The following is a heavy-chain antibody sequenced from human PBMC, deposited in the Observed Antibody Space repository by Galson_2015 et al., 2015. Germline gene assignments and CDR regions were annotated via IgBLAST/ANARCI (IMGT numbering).Heavy chain of an antibody. J-gene: IGHJ6*02. CDR2: IKSNTDGGTI. CDR3: TTVAYCSSTSCPPYYSYYGMDI. V-gene: IGHV3-15*01. CDR1: GLSFNNAW. D-gene: IGHD2-2*01. Sequence: SLRLSCAASGLSFNNAWMSWVRQAPGKGLEWVGRIKSNTDGGTIDYAAPVKGRFTISRDDSKNTLYLQMNSLRTENTAMYYCTTVAYCSSTSCPPYYSYYGMDIWGQGTTVAVSS.